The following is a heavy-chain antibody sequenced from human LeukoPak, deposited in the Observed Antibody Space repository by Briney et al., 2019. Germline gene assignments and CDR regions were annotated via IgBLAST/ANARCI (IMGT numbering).Heavy chain of an antibody. V-gene: IGHV3-66*02. CDR2: FYAGGST. CDR3: ARDRPLDY. CDR1: GFTVSNNY. Sequence: GGSLRLSCAASGFTVSNNYMSWVRQAPGRGLEWVAIFYAGGSTFYADSVKGRFSISRDISKNTLFLQMNSLKPEDTAVYYCARDRPLDYWGQGTLVTVSS. J-gene: IGHJ4*02.